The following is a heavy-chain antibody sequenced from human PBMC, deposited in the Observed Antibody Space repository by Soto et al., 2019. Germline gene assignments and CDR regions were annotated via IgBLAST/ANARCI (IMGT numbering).Heavy chain of an antibody. J-gene: IGHJ6*03. CDR2: ISTYNGNT. Sequence: QVQLLQSGAAVKQPGASVKVSCKASGYTFTNYGFTWVRQATGQGREWLGWISTYNGNTKYAQKVQGRITMTTATSTSTANMELTSLRSDDTALYYCARTTVTASYYYMDVWGKGSTVTFSS. CDR3: ARTTVTASYYYMDV. D-gene: IGHD4-17*01. V-gene: IGHV1-18*01. CDR1: GYTFTNYG.